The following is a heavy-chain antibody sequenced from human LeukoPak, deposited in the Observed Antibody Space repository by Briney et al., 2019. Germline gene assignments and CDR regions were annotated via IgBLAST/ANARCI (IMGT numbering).Heavy chain of an antibody. CDR1: GGSISRSSYY. CDR2: TYYSGST. J-gene: IGHJ4*02. D-gene: IGHD3-3*01. V-gene: IGHV4-39*01. CDR3: ARPRGDLWSGYDY. Sequence: SETLSLTCSVSGGSISRSSYYWTWIRHSPGRGLEWIGNTYYSGSTLYHPSLKSRVTISVDTSKNQFSLRLTSVTAADTAVYYCARPRGDLWSGYDYWGQGVLVTVSP.